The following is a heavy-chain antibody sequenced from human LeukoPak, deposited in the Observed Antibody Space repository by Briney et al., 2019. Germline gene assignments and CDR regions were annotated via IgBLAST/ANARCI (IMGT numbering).Heavy chain of an antibody. CDR1: GFTFSSYA. Sequence: GGSLRLSCAASGFTFSSYAMSWVRQAPGKGLEWVSAISGSGGSTYYADSVKGRVTISRDNSKNTLYLQMNSLRAEDTAVYYCAKRWYDILTGYYPYYFDYWAREPWSPSPQ. J-gene: IGHJ4*02. D-gene: IGHD3-9*01. CDR3: AKRWYDILTGYYPYYFDY. CDR2: ISGSGGST. V-gene: IGHV3-23*01.